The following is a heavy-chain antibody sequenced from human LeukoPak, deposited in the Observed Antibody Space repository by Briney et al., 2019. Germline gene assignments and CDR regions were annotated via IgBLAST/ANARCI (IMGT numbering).Heavy chain of an antibody. V-gene: IGHV2-5*02. CDR1: GFSVSTSEVG. D-gene: IGHD5-18*01. CDR3: VHRRPGTGMVL. J-gene: IGHJ4*02. CDR2: IYWDDDK. Sequence: SGPTLVKPTQTLTLTCTLSGFSVSTSEVGVGWIRQPPGKALEWLALIYWDDDKRYSPSLKSRLIITKDTSKNQVVLTMTNMDPVDTGTYYCVHRRPGTGMVLWGQGTLVIVSS.